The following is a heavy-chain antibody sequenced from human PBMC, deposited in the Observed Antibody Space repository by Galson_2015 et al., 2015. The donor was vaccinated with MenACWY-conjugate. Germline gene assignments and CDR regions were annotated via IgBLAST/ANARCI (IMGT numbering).Heavy chain of an antibody. V-gene: IGHV3-11*06. D-gene: IGHD1-14*01. CDR1: GFTFSDYY. CDR3: ARFPRTPGKYPDY. Sequence: SLRLSCAASGFTFSDYYMSWVRQAPGKGLECVSYISTRSYTSYADSVQGRFTISRDNAKNSVYLQMDSLRAEDTAVYYCARFPRTPGKYPDYWGQGTPVTVSS. J-gene: IGHJ4*02. CDR2: ISTRSYT.